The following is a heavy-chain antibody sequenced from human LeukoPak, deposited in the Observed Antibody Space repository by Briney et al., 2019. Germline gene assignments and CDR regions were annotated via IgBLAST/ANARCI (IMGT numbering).Heavy chain of an antibody. CDR2: IIPIFGTA. V-gene: IGHV1-69*13. Sequence: ASVRVSCKASGGTFSSYAISWVRQAPGQGLEWMGGIIPIFGTANYAQKFQGRVTITADESTSTAYMELSSLRSEDTAVYYRARVPQGYSYGYYFDYWGQGTLVTVSS. CDR3: ARVPQGYSYGYYFDY. D-gene: IGHD5-18*01. CDR1: GGTFSSYA. J-gene: IGHJ4*02.